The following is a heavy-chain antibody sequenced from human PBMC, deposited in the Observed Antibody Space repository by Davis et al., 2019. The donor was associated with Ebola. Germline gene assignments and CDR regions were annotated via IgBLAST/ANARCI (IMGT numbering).Heavy chain of an antibody. J-gene: IGHJ3*02. Sequence: ASVKVSCKASGYTFISYVMHWVRQAPGQRLEWMGWINVGNGNTKSSQKFQGRVTISRDTSTGTAYLDLRSLRSDDTAVYFCARTSIVGTTTTASDIWGQGTLVTVSS. CDR1: GYTFISYV. CDR2: INVGNGNT. V-gene: IGHV1-3*01. D-gene: IGHD1-26*01. CDR3: ARTSIVGTTTTASDI.